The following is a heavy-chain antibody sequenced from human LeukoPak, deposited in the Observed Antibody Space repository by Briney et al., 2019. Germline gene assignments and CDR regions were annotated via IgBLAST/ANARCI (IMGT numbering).Heavy chain of an antibody. J-gene: IGHJ4*02. V-gene: IGHV1-24*01. D-gene: IGHD1-7*01. CDR1: GYTFTSYG. Sequence: GASVKVSCKASGYTFTSYGISWVRQAPGKGLEWMGGFDPEDGETIYAQKFQGRVTMTEDTSTDTAYMELSSLRSEDTAVYYCATDWNWNSGGSFDYWGQGTLVTVSS. CDR2: FDPEDGET. CDR3: ATDWNWNSGGSFDY.